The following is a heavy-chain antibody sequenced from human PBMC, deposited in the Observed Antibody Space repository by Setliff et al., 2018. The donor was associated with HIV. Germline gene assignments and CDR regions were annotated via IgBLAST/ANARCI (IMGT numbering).Heavy chain of an antibody. CDR3: ARDAKGGIDY. V-gene: IGHV3-30*04. CDR2: MSYDGSNI. CDR1: GFTFSNYA. D-gene: IGHD3-16*01. J-gene: IGHJ4*02. Sequence: GESLKISCAASGFTFSNYAMHWVRQAPGKGLECVSLMSYDGSNIYYADSVKGRFTISRDNSKNTLYLQMNSLRVEDTATYYCARDAKGGIDYWGQGTLVTSPQ.